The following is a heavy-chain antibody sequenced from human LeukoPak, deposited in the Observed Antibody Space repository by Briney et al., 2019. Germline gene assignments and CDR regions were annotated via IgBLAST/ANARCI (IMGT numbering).Heavy chain of an antibody. Sequence: ASVKVSCKASGYTFTSYYMHWVRQAPGQGLEWMGIINPSGGSTSYAQKFQGRVTMTRDTSTSTVYMELSSLRSEDTAVYYCARPQGGIAAAGTVGAFDIWGQGTMVTVSS. D-gene: IGHD6-13*01. V-gene: IGHV1-46*01. CDR1: GYTFTSYY. CDR2: INPSGGST. CDR3: ARPQGGIAAAGTVGAFDI. J-gene: IGHJ3*02.